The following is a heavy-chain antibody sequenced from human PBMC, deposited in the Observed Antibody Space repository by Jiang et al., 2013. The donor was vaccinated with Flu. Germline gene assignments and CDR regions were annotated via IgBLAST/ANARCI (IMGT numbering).Heavy chain of an antibody. D-gene: IGHD6-13*01. CDR3: ARDLVTDVSSWYPNNWFDP. CDR1: GGTFSSYA. CDR2: TIPIFGTA. V-gene: IGHV1-69*01. J-gene: IGHJ5*02. Sequence: SGAEVKKPGSSVKVSCKASGGTFSSYAISWVRQAPGQGLEWMGGTIPIFGTANYAQKFQGRVTITADESTSTAYMELSSLRSEDTAVYYCARDLVTDVSSWYPNNWFDPWAREPWSPSPQ.